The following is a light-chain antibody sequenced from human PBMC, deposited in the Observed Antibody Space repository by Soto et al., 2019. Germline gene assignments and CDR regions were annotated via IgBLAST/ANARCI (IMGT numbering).Light chain of an antibody. J-gene: IGKJ2*01. CDR3: QEYNDNSYT. CDR2: DAS. V-gene: IGKV1-5*01. CDR1: QTIHKW. Sequence: DIPMTQSPSTLSASVTDRVTITCRASQTIHKWLAWYQQKPGKAPKLLIYDASTLENGVPSRFSGSGSGTEFTLTITSPQPDDFATYYCQEYNDNSYTFGQGTKLEI.